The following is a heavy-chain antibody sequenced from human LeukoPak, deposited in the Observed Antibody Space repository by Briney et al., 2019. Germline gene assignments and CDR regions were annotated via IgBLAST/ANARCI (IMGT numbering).Heavy chain of an antibody. V-gene: IGHV4-30-4*01. J-gene: IGHJ4*02. CDR1: GGSISSGDYY. CDR3: ARYSYGGYYFDS. CDR2: IYYSGST. Sequence: SETLSLTCTVSGGSISSGDYYWSCIRQPPGKGLEWIGYIYYSGSTYYNPSLKSRVTISVDTSKNQFSLKLSSVTAADTAVYYCARYSYGGYYFDSWGQGTLVTVSS. D-gene: IGHD5-18*01.